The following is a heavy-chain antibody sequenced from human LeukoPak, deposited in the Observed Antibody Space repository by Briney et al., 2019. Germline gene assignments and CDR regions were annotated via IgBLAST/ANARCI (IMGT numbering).Heavy chain of an antibody. D-gene: IGHD5-12*01. J-gene: IGHJ4*02. CDR2: ISSSSNYI. CDR3: AKSLYSGYDWEYFDY. Sequence: GGSLRLSCAASGFTFNSYTMNWVRQAPGKGLEWVSSISSSSNYIYYADSVKGRLTISRDDAKTSLYLQMSSLRAEDTAVYYCAKSLYSGYDWEYFDYWGQGTLVTVSS. CDR1: GFTFNSYT. V-gene: IGHV3-21*01.